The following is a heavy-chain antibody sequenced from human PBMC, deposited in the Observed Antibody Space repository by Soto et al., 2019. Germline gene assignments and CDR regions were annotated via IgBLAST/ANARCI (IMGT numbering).Heavy chain of an antibody. D-gene: IGHD3-3*01. V-gene: IGHV3-23*01. CDR3: AKFFFPHTALRAVFDF. CDR2: ISGSGGST. CDR1: GFTFSSYA. J-gene: IGHJ3*01. Sequence: PGGSLRLSCAASGFTFSSYAMSWVRQAPGKGLEWVSAISGSGGSTYYADSVKGRFTISRDNSKNTLYLQMNSLRAEDTAVYYCAKFFFPHTALRAVFDFWAQGSLVTV.